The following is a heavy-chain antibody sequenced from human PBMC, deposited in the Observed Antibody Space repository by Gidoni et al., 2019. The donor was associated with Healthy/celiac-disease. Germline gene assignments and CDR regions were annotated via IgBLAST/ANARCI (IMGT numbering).Heavy chain of an antibody. CDR3: AKDIRQWPRGYFDY. Sequence: EVQRLEAGGGLVQAGRALRLYREDSAFTSDDYAMHWVRQAPGKGLEWVSGISWNSGSIGYADSVKGRFTISRDNAKNSLYLQMNSLRAEDTALYYCAKDIRQWPRGYFDYWGQGTLVTVSS. V-gene: IGHV3-9*02. J-gene: IGHJ4*02. CDR1: AFTSDDYA. CDR2: ISWNSGSI. D-gene: IGHD6-19*01.